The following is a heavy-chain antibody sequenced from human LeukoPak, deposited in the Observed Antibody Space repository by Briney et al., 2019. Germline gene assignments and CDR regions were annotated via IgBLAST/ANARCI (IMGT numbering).Heavy chain of an antibody. J-gene: IGHJ4*02. CDR1: GGTFSSYA. CDR2: IIPILGIA. V-gene: IGHV1-69*04. CDR3: ARDEESYDSSGYYYPEGDY. D-gene: IGHD3-22*01. Sequence: ASVKVSCKASGGTFSSYAISWVRQAPGQRLEWMGRIIPILGIANYAQKFQGRVTITADKSTSTAYMELSSLRSEDTAVYYCARDEESYDSSGYYYPEGDYWGQGTLVTVSS.